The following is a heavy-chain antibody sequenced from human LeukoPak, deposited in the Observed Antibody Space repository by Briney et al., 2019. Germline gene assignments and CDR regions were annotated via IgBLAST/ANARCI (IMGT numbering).Heavy chain of an antibody. D-gene: IGHD2-21*02. CDR1: GGSISSGDYY. CDR2: IYYSGST. CDR3: AGRLAYCGGDCSQDY. J-gene: IGHJ4*02. Sequence: SQTLSLTCTVSGGSISSGDYYWSWIRQPPGKGLEWIGYIYYSGSTYYNPSLKSRVTISVDTSKNQFSLELSSVTAADTAVYYCAGRLAYCGGDCSQDYWGQGTLVTVSS. V-gene: IGHV4-30-4*01.